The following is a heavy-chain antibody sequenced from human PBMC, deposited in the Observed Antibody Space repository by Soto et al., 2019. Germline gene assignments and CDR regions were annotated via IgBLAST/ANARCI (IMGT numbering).Heavy chain of an antibody. CDR2: FDPEDGET. J-gene: IGHJ5*02. CDR1: GYTLTELS. D-gene: IGHD3-3*01. V-gene: IGHV1-24*01. Sequence: ASVKVSCKVSGYTLTELSMHWVRQAPGKGLEWMGGFDPEDGETIYAQKFQGRVTMTEDTSTDTAYMELSSLRSEDTAVYYCATKGQTRLRFLEEEVGWFDPWGQGTLVTVSS. CDR3: ATKGQTRLRFLEEEVGWFDP.